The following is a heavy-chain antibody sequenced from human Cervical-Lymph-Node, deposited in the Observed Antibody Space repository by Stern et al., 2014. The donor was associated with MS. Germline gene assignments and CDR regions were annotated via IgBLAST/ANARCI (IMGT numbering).Heavy chain of an antibody. D-gene: IGHD4-17*01. Sequence: QMQLVQSGAEVKKTGASVKVSCKASGYTFTRYAIHWVRQAPGQRPEWMGWINAGNGDTKYAQKFEDRVTFTRDTSASTSYMELSSLRSEDTAVYYCASRGETTTGYYFDYWGQGTLVTVSS. CDR3: ASRGETTTGYYFDY. CDR2: INAGNGDT. CDR1: GYTFTRYA. V-gene: IGHV1-3*01. J-gene: IGHJ4*02.